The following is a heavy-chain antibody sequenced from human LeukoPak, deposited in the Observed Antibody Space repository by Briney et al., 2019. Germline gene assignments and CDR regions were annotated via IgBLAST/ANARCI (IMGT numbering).Heavy chain of an antibody. J-gene: IGHJ5*02. CDR1: GGSFSGYY. Sequence: SEALSLTCAVYGGSFSGYYWSWIRQPPGKGLEWIGEINHSGSTNYNPSLKSRVTISVDTSKNQFSPKLSSVTAADTAVYYCARAHWGGFDPWGQGTLVTVSS. CDR3: ARAHWGGFDP. D-gene: IGHD7-27*01. V-gene: IGHV4-34*01. CDR2: INHSGST.